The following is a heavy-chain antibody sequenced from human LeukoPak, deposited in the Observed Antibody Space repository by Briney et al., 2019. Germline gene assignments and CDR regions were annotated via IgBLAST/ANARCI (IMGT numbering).Heavy chain of an antibody. CDR3: ARAVNYAFDI. Sequence: GGSLRLSCAASGFTFRSYSMSWVRQAPGKGLEWVANINQDGSDKYSVDSVKGRFTISRDNAKNSLYLQMNSLRAGDTAVYYCARAVNYAFDIRGQGTMVTVSS. J-gene: IGHJ3*02. CDR2: INQDGSDK. V-gene: IGHV3-7*01. CDR1: GFTFRSYS. D-gene: IGHD4-17*01.